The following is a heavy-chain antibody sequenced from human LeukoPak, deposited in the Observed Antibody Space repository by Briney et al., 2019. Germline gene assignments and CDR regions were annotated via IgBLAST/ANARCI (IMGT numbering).Heavy chain of an antibody. J-gene: IGHJ4*02. D-gene: IGHD3-10*01. CDR2: ISGSGGTT. Sequence: GGSLRLSCAASGFTFSRYAVGWVRQVPGKGLEWVSAISGSGGTTYYADSVKGRFTISRDNSKNTLYLQMNSLRAEDTAIYYCAKAQVPESYGSGSYYVGFDYWGQGTLVTVSS. CDR1: GFTFSRYA. V-gene: IGHV3-23*01. CDR3: AKAQVPESYGSGSYYVGFDY.